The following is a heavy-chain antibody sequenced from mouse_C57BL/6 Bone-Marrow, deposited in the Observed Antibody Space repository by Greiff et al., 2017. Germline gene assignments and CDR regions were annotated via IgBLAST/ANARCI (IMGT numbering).Heavy chain of an antibody. D-gene: IGHD2-4*01. CDR2: IYPGDGDT. Sequence: QVQLQQSGAELVKPGASVKISCKASGYAFSSYWMNWVKQRPGKGLEWIGQIYPGDGDTNYNGKFKGKATLTADKSSSTAYMQLSSLTSEDSAVYFCARRHYDYDGPFAYWGQGTLVTVSA. CDR3: ARRHYDYDGPFAY. V-gene: IGHV1-80*01. J-gene: IGHJ3*01. CDR1: GYAFSSYW.